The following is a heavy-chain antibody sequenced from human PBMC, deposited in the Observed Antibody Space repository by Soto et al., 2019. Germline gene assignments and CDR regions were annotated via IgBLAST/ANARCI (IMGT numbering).Heavy chain of an antibody. CDR3: ARSNWGSDRTFDP. J-gene: IGHJ5*02. CDR2: IYGDGTA. D-gene: IGHD7-27*01. CDR1: GGSISSGCYS. Sequence: PSETLSLTCAVSGGSISSGCYSWTWIRQPPGKGLEWIGYIYGDGTATSHPSFSSRVTISLDRSKNQFSLNLTSVTAADTAVYYCARSNWGSDRTFDPWGQGTLVTVSS. V-gene: IGHV4-30-2*01.